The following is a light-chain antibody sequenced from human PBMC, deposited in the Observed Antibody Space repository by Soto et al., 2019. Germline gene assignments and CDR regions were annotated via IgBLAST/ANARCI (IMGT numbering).Light chain of an antibody. CDR3: QQYGSSPKYT. CDR1: QSVSSSY. J-gene: IGKJ2*01. CDR2: GAS. Sequence: EIVLTQSPGTLSLSPGERATLSCRASQSVSSSYLAWYQQKPGQAPRLLIYGASSRATGIPDRFSGSGSGTDFTLTISRLEPEDFAVYYCQQYGSSPKYTFGQGTKLKIK. V-gene: IGKV3-20*01.